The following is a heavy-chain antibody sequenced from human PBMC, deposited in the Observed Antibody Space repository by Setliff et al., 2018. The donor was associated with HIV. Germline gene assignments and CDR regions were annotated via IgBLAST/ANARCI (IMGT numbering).Heavy chain of an antibody. CDR1: ENTFTRYW. Sequence: LGESLKISCKGSENTFTRYWIGWVRQMPGKGLEWMGIIYAGDSDTRYSPSFQGQVTTSADKSISTAYLHWSSLKASDTAMYYCTRQRDPDGFDIWGQGTMVTVSS. J-gene: IGHJ3*02. CDR2: IYAGDSDT. V-gene: IGHV5-51*01. CDR3: TRQRDPDGFDI.